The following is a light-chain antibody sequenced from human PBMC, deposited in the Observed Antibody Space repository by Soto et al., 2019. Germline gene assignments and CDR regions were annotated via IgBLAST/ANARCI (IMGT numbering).Light chain of an antibody. CDR3: QQYGTPPWT. Sequence: EIVLTQSPGTLSLSPGERATLSCRASQSVSSNYLAWYQQKPGQAPRLLIYGAASRATGITDRFSGRGSGTEFTLTISRLAPEDCAVYYCQQYGTPPWTFGQGTKVEIK. CDR1: QSVSSNY. J-gene: IGKJ1*01. CDR2: GAA. V-gene: IGKV3-20*01.